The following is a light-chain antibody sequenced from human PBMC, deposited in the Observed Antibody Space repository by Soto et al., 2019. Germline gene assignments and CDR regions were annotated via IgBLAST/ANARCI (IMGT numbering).Light chain of an antibody. CDR3: QQYGSLPPYT. Sequence: ELVLTQSPGTLFLSPGERATLSCRASQSVSSSYLAWYNQKPGQAPRLLIYGASSRATGISDRFSGSGSGTDFTLTISRLEPEDFAVYYCQQYGSLPPYTFGQGTKLEI. V-gene: IGKV3-20*01. CDR1: QSVSSSY. CDR2: GAS. J-gene: IGKJ2*01.